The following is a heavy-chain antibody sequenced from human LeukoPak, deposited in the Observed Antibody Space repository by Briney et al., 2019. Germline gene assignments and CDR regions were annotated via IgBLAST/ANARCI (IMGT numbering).Heavy chain of an antibody. CDR1: GGSFSPYY. Sequence: PSETLSLTCALWGGSFSPYYWSWIRQPTGKTLEWIGEINHSGNTNYNPSRKSPVTISVDTSKNHLSLSLGSATAADTTVYYWARGGFYCCCDCYVDYWGQGTLVSVSS. D-gene: IGHD2-21*02. V-gene: IGHV4-34*01. CDR3: ARGGFYCCCDCYVDY. J-gene: IGHJ4*02. CDR2: INHSGNT.